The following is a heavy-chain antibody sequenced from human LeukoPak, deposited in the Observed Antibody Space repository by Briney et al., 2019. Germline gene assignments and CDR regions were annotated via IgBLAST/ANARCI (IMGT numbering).Heavy chain of an antibody. CDR2: INWNGGST. CDR3: ASTVSGFGELNY. CDR1: GFTFDDYG. V-gene: IGHV3-20*04. D-gene: IGHD3-10*01. J-gene: IGHJ4*02. Sequence: GGSLRLSCAASGFTFDDYGMSWVRQAPGKGLEWVSGINWNGGSTGYADSVKGRFTISRDNSKNTLYLQMNSLRAEDTAAYYYASTVSGFGELNYWGQGTLVTVSS.